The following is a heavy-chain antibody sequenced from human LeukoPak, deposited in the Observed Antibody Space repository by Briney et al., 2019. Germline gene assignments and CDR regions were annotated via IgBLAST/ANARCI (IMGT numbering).Heavy chain of an antibody. Sequence: GGSLRLSCAASGFTFSTYEMNWVRQAPGKGLEWVSAISGSGTNTYYADSVKGRFTISRDSSKNTLYLQMNSLRAEDTAVYYCAEIQGYMDVWGKGTTVTVSS. CDR1: GFTFSTYE. V-gene: IGHV3-23*01. CDR3: AEIQGYMDV. J-gene: IGHJ6*03. CDR2: ISGSGTNT.